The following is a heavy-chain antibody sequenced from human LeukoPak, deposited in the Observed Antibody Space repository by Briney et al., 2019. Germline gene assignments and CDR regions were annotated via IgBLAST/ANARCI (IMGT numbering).Heavy chain of an antibody. V-gene: IGHV3-33*01. D-gene: IGHD5-12*01. CDR2: IWYDGTNE. Sequence: GGSLRLSCVASGFSFSSYGMHWVRQPPGKGLEWVAVIWYDGTNENYADSVKGRFTISRDNLKSTLYLQMNNLRAEDTAVFCCASHGGLWGQGTLVTVSS. CDR1: GFSFSSYG. CDR3: ASHGGL. J-gene: IGHJ4*02.